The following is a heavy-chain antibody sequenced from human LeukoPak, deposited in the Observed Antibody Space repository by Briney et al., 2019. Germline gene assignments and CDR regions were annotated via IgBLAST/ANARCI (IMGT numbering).Heavy chain of an antibody. CDR1: GFTFSSYE. CDR2: ISSSGSTI. J-gene: IGHJ3*02. D-gene: IGHD5-24*01. Sequence: PGGSLRLSCAASGFTFSSYEMNWVRQAPGKGLEWVSYISSSGSTIYYADSVKGRFTISRDNAKNSLYLQMNSLRAEDTAVYYCARDSLKRWLQLYAFDIWGQGTMVTVSS. CDR3: ARDSLKRWLQLYAFDI. V-gene: IGHV3-48*03.